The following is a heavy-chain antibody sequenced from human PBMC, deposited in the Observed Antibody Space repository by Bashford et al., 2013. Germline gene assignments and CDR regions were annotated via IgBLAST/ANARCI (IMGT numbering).Heavy chain of an antibody. CDR3: ARGCEIAVAGTCDQFQH. D-gene: IGHD6-19*01. CDR2: IYTSGST. Sequence: SETLSLTCTVSGGSISSGSYYWSWIRQPAGKGLEWIGRIYTSGSTNYNPSLKSRVTMSVDTSKNQFSLKLSSVTAADTAVYYCARGCEIAVAGTCDQFQHWGQGTLVTVSS. V-gene: IGHV4-61*02. J-gene: IGHJ1*01. CDR1: GGSISSGSYY.